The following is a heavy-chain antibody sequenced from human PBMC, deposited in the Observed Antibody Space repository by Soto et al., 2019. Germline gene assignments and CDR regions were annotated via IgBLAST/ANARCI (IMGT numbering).Heavy chain of an antibody. CDR2: ISPSGDTT. CDR3: VVAAQPYYFDY. D-gene: IGHD2-15*01. Sequence: ASVKVSCKASGFTFTLFYIHWVRQVPGQGLEWMGMISPSGDTTTYTENFQDRLTLTRDTSTSTVYMELRSLRSDDTAVYYCVVAAQPYYFDYWGQGTLVTVSS. CDR1: GFTFTLFY. V-gene: IGHV1-46*01. J-gene: IGHJ4*02.